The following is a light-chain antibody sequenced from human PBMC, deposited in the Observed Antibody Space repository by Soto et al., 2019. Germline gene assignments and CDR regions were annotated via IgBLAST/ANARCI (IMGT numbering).Light chain of an antibody. CDR3: QQRSNWTIT. J-gene: IGKJ5*01. V-gene: IGKV3D-20*02. CDR1: QSVSSTY. CDR2: EAS. Sequence: ETVLTQSPGTLSLSPGERATLSCRASQSVSSTYLAWYQQNAGLAPRLLIYEASNRATGIPDRFSGSGAGTEFTLTISSLEPEDFEVDDCQQRSNWTITFGQGTRLEIK.